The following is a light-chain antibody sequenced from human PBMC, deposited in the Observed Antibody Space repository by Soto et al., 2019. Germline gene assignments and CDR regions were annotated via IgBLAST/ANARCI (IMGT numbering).Light chain of an antibody. CDR3: QRYDISPFP. Sequence: EIVLTQSPGTLSLFPGERATLSCRASQSVSSTYLAWYQQKPGQAPRLLIYGASSRATGIPDRFSGSGSGTDFTLTISRLEPEDFAVYYCQRYDISPFPFGQGTKLEIK. V-gene: IGKV3-20*01. CDR2: GAS. J-gene: IGKJ2*01. CDR1: QSVSSTY.